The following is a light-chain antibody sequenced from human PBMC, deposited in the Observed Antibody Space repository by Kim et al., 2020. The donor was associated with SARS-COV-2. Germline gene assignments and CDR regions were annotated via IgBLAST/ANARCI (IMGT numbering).Light chain of an antibody. J-gene: IGLJ3*02. V-gene: IGLV3-21*01. CDR2: YDS. CDR1: DIGSKS. CDR3: QVWDTTSDHWV. Sequence: APGKTARVACGGDDIGSKSVHWYQQRPGQAPVLVIFYDSDRPSGIPERLSGSNSGSTATLTINRVEAGDEADYYCQVWDTTSDHWVFGGGTQLTVL.